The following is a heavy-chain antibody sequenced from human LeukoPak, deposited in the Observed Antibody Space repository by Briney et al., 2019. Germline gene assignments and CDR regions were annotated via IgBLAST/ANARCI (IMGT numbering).Heavy chain of an antibody. CDR2: IKQDGSER. CDR1: GFSMRSFW. D-gene: IGHD3-22*01. J-gene: IGHJ4*02. Sequence: GGSLRLSCAASGFSMRSFWMTWVRHAPGRGLEWVANIKQDGSERYYVDSVKGRFTISRDNAENPLYLQMNSLRAEDTAVYYCARGYYYDRSGYYADYWGQGTLVTVSS. CDR3: ARGYYYDRSGYYADY. V-gene: IGHV3-7*01.